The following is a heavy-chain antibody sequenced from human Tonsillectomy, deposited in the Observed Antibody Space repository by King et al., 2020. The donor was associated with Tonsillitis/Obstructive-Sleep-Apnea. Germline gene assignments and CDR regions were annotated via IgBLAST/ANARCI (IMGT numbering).Heavy chain of an antibody. J-gene: IGHJ5*02. CDR2: IYYSGST. CDR1: GGSISGYY. D-gene: IGHD3-10*01. CDR3: ARHGYYYGSGNWFDP. Sequence: VQLQESGPGLVKPSETLSLTCTVSGGSISGYYCSWLRQPPGKGLEWIGYIYYSGSTNYNPSLKSRVTISVDTSKSQFSLKLSSVTAADTAVYFCARHGYYYGSGNWFDPWGQGTLVTVSS. V-gene: IGHV4-59*08.